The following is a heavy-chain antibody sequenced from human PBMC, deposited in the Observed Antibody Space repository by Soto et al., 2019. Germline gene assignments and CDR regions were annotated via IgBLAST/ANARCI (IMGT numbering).Heavy chain of an antibody. J-gene: IGHJ5*02. D-gene: IGHD2-2*01. CDR2: IYPGDSDT. CDR1: AYSVTSYC. CDR3: ARGYCTTTTCHPWFDP. Sequence: EGCLTIACTGAAYSVTSYCTVYVPHMYAKGLEWMGIIYPGDSDTRYSPSFQGQVTISADKSITTAYLQWSSLKASDTAMYYCARGYCTTTTCHPWFDPWGQGTMFTVSS. V-gene: IGHV5-51*01.